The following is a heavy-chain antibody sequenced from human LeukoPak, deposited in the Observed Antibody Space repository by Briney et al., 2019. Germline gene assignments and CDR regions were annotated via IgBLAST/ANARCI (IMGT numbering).Heavy chain of an antibody. Sequence: LGGSLRLSCAASGFTFSTYTMNWVRQAPGKGLEWVSSLSTSSSYMYYADSVKGRFTISRDNAKNSLSLLMNSLRADDTAVYYCAREYGITASNRGNYFDSWGQGTLVTVSS. CDR3: AREYGITASNRGNYFDS. J-gene: IGHJ4*02. D-gene: IGHD6-13*01. CDR1: GFTFSTYT. V-gene: IGHV3-21*01. CDR2: LSTSSSYM.